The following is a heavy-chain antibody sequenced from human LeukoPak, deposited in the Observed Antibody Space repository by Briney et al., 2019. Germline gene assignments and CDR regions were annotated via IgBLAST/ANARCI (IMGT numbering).Heavy chain of an antibody. CDR3: ARGSGSFGSNMDV. CDR2: IYYSGST. D-gene: IGHD3-10*01. J-gene: IGHJ6*03. V-gene: IGHV4-59*01. CDR1: GGSISSYY. Sequence: PSETLSLTCTVSGGSISSYYWSWIRQPPGKGLEWIGYIYYSGSTHYNPSLKSRVTISVDTSKNQFSLKLSSVTAADTAVYYCARGSGSFGSNMDVWGKGTTVTISS.